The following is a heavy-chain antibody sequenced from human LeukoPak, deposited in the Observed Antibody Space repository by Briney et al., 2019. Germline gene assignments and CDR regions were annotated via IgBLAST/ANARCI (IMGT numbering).Heavy chain of an antibody. D-gene: IGHD5-24*01. CDR2: MNPNSGNT. CDR3: ARARNPKGWLQPAVGD. V-gene: IGHV1-8*03. CDR1: GYTFTSYD. Sequence: ASVKVSCKASGYTFTSYDINWVRQATGQGLEWMGWMNPNSGNTGYAQKFQGRVTITRNTSISTAYMELSSLRSEDTAGYYCARARNPKGWLQPAVGDWGQGTLVTVSS. J-gene: IGHJ4*02.